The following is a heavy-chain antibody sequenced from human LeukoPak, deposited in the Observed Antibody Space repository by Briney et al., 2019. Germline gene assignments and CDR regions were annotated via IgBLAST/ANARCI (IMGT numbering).Heavy chain of an antibody. V-gene: IGHV4-59*01. D-gene: IGHD6-19*01. CDR1: GGSISSYY. Sequence: PSETLSLTCTVSGGSISSYYWSWIRQPPGKGLEWIGYIYYSGSTNYNPSLKSRVTISVDTSKNQFSLKLSSLTAADTAVYYCARGNIAVAGTDYWGQGTLVTVSS. CDR2: IYYSGST. J-gene: IGHJ4*02. CDR3: ARGNIAVAGTDY.